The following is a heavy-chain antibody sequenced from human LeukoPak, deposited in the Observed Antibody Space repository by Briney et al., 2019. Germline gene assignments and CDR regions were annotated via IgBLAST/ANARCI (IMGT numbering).Heavy chain of an antibody. CDR1: GGSISGYY. V-gene: IGHV4-59*01. CDR2: IYYTGIT. CDR3: ARLHSSRAEEFDP. Sequence: PSETLSLTCTVSGGSISGYYWSWIRQSPGKGLEWIGYIYYTGITAYNPSFGSRVTISVDRSNNQFSLRLTSVTAADTAVYYCARLHSSRAEEFDPWGQGTLVTVSS. J-gene: IGHJ5*02.